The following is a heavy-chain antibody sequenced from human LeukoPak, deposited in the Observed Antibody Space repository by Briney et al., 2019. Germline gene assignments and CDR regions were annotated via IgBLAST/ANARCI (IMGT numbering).Heavy chain of an antibody. Sequence: ASVKVSCKASGYTFTSYGISWVRQAPGQGLEWMGWISAYNGNTNYAQKLQGRVTMTTDTSTSTAYMELRSVRADDTAVYYCARDLTTPHWFDPWGQGTLVTVSS. CDR2: ISAYNGNT. CDR3: ARDLTTPHWFDP. J-gene: IGHJ5*02. D-gene: IGHD1-1*01. V-gene: IGHV1-18*01. CDR1: GYTFTSYG.